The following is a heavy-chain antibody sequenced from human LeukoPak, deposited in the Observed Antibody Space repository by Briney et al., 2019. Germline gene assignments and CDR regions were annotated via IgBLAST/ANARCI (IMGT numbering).Heavy chain of an antibody. D-gene: IGHD3-10*01. J-gene: IGHJ6*04. CDR2: IDPSDSYT. CDR3: ASITMVRGVMTGMDV. V-gene: IGHV5-10-1*01. Sequence: GESLKISCKGSGYSFTSYWISWVRQMPGKGLEWMGRIDPSDSYTNYSPSFQGNVTISADKSISTAYLQWSSLKASDTAMYYCASITMVRGVMTGMDVWGKGTTVTVSS. CDR1: GYSFTSYW.